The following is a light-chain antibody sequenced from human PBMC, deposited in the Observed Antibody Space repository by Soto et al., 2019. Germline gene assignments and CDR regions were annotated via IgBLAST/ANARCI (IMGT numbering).Light chain of an antibody. CDR3: AAWDGSLSTVL. Sequence: QSVLTQPPSASGTPGQRVTISCSGSGSNIGSSAVNWYQHIPGTAPKLLIYGSNQRPSGVPDRFSGSKSGTSASLAISGLQSEDEADYYCAAWDGSLSTVLFGGGTKVTVL. CDR2: GSN. J-gene: IGLJ2*01. V-gene: IGLV1-44*01. CDR1: GSNIGSSA.